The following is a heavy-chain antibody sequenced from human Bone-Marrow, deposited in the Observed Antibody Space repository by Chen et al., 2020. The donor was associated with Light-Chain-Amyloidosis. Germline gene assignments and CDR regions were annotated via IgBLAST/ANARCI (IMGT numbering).Heavy chain of an antibody. J-gene: IGHJ5*02. CDR2: ISGNGATT. Sequence: EVQLVESGGGLVESGGSLRLSCAASGFTFSNYAMSWVRQAPGKGLEWISAISGNGATTFYADSVKGRFTISKDNSKNTLNLQMNSLRAEDSAVYYCAKDALLSVSYRETTWGQGTLVTVST. CDR3: AKDALLSVSYRETT. V-gene: IGHV3-23*04. CDR1: GFTFSNYA. D-gene: IGHD3-16*01.